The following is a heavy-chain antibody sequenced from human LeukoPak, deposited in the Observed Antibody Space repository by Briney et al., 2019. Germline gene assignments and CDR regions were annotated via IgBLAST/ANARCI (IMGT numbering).Heavy chain of an antibody. CDR3: ARGGTVSPLDY. J-gene: IGHJ4*02. D-gene: IGHD4-17*01. CDR1: GGSISSSSYY. V-gene: IGHV4-61*05. Sequence: SETLSLTCTVSGGSISSSSYYWRSIRQPPGKGLEWIGYIYYSGSTNYNPSLKSRVTISVDTSKNQFSLKLSSVTAADTAVYYCARGGTVSPLDYWGQGTLVTVSS. CDR2: IYYSGST.